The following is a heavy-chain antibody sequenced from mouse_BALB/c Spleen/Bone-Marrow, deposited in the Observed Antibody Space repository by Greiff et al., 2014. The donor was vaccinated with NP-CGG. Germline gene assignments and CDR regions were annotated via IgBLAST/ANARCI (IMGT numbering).Heavy chain of an antibody. Sequence: VQLQQSGAELVKPGASVKLSCKASGYTFTSYWMHWVKQRPGQGLEWIGEINPSNGRTNYNEKFQSRATLTVDKSSSTAYMQLSSLTSEDSAVYYCARYATATYWFAYWGQGTLVTVPA. D-gene: IGHD1-2*01. J-gene: IGHJ3*01. V-gene: IGHV1S81*02. CDR1: GYTFTSYW. CDR2: INPSNGRT. CDR3: ARYATATYWFAY.